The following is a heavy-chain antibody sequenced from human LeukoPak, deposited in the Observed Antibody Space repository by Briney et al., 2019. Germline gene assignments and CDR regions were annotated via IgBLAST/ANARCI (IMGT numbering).Heavy chain of an antibody. CDR2: IYYSGST. D-gene: IGHD4-17*01. Sequence: SETLSLTXTVSGGSISSYYWSWIRQPPGKGLEWIGYIYYSGSTNYNPSLKSRVTISVDTSKNQFSLKLSSVTAADTAVYYCARGVGDYYFDYWGQGALVTVSS. J-gene: IGHJ4*02. CDR3: ARGVGDYYFDY. V-gene: IGHV4-59*01. CDR1: GGSISSYY.